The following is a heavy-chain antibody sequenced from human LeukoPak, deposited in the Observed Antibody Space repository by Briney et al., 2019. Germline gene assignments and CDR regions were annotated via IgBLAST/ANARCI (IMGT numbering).Heavy chain of an antibody. Sequence: GGSLRLSCAASGFSFSDAWMSWVRQIPGKGLEWVGRIESKTDGGTTDYAAPVKGRFTISRDDSTSTLYLQMNSLKSEDTAVYYCTTYGSGRKFDYWGQGILVTVSS. J-gene: IGHJ4*02. D-gene: IGHD3-10*01. CDR3: TTYGSGRKFDY. V-gene: IGHV3-15*04. CDR2: IESKTDGGTT. CDR1: GFSFSDAW.